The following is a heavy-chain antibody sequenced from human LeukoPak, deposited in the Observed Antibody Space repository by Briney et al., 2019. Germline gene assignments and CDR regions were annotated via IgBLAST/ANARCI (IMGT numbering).Heavy chain of an antibody. J-gene: IGHJ6*02. Sequence: PGGSLRLSCAASGFTFSSYWMSWVRQAPGKGLEWVANIKQDGSEKNYVDSVKGRFSISRDNAKNSLYLQMNSVRGEDTAVYYCARGLSSSWHYYYGMDVWGQGTTVTVSS. V-gene: IGHV3-7*03. CDR1: GFTFSSYW. D-gene: IGHD6-13*01. CDR2: IKQDGSEK. CDR3: ARGLSSSWHYYYGMDV.